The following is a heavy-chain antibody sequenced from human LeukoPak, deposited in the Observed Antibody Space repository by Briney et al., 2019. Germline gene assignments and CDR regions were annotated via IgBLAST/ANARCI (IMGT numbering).Heavy chain of an antibody. J-gene: IGHJ2*01. Sequence: SETLSLTCAVYGGSFSGYYWSWIRQPPGKGLEWIGEINHSGSTNYNPSLKSRVTMSVDTSKNQFSLKLSSVTAADTAVYFCARVYYGRTYDYWYFDLWGRGTLVTVSS. CDR3: ARVYYGRTYDYWYFDL. CDR1: GGSFSGYY. V-gene: IGHV4-34*01. D-gene: IGHD3-10*01. CDR2: INHSGST.